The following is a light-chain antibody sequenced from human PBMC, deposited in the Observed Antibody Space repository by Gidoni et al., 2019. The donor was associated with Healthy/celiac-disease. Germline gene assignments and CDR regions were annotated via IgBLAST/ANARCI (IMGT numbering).Light chain of an antibody. V-gene: IGKV1-39*01. CDR1: QSISSD. CDR2: AAS. Sequence: DIQMTQSPSSLSASVGDRVTITCRASQSISSDLNWYQQKPGKAPKLLIYAASSLQSGVPSRFIGSGSGTDFTLTISSLQPEDFATYYCQQRYSTPEITFGQGTRLEIK. CDR3: QQRYSTPEIT. J-gene: IGKJ5*01.